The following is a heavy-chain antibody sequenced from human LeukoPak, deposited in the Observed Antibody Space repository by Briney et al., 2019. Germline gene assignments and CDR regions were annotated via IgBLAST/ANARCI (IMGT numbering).Heavy chain of an antibody. J-gene: IGHJ4*02. V-gene: IGHV3-48*03. CDR2: ISSSGSFI. Sequence: GGALRLYCAASGFTFSSYEMNWVRQAPGKGLEWVSYISSSGSFIYYADSVKSRFTISRDNANNSLSLQMNSLRAEDTAVYYCARNDYTDYWGQGTLVTVSS. CDR3: ARNDYTDY. CDR1: GFTFSSYE.